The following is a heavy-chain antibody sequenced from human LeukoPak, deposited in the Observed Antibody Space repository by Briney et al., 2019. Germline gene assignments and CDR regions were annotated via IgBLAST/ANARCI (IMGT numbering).Heavy chain of an antibody. D-gene: IGHD6-19*01. CDR2: INPNSGGT. CDR1: GYTFTSYG. V-gene: IGHV1-18*01. CDR3: AREALWQWLVRDESALDY. J-gene: IGHJ4*02. Sequence: ASVKVSCKASGYTFTSYGISWVRQAPGQGLEWMGWINPNSGGTNYAQKFQGRVTITRDTSASTAYMELSSLRSEDTAVYYCAREALWQWLVRDESALDYWGQGTLVTVSS.